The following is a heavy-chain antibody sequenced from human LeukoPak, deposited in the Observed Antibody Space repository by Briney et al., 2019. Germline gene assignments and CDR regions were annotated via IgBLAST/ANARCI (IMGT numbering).Heavy chain of an antibody. D-gene: IGHD7-27*01. CDR2: IKQDGSEK. J-gene: IGHJ4*02. CDR3: ARPLGKGQDY. Sequence: GGSLRLSCATSGFTFSSYWMTWVRQAPGKELEWVANIKQDGSEKYYVDSVKGRFTISRDNPKNSLYLQMNSLRAEDTAVYYCARPLGKGQDYWGQGTLVTVSS. CDR1: GFTFSSYW. V-gene: IGHV3-7*03.